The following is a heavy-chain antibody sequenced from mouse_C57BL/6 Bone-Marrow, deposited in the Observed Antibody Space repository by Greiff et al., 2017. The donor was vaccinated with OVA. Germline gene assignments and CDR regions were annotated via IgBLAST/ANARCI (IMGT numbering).Heavy chain of an antibody. CDR3: TTCRQLRLRAWFAY. J-gene: IGHJ3*01. D-gene: IGHD3-2*02. Sequence: EVKLVESGAELVRPGASVKLSCTASGFNIKDDYMHWVKQRPEQGLEWIGWIAPENGDTEYASKFQGKATITADTSSNTAYLQLSSLTSEDTAVYYCTTCRQLRLRAWFAYWGQGTLVTVSA. CDR1: GFNIKDDY. CDR2: IAPENGDT. V-gene: IGHV14-4*01.